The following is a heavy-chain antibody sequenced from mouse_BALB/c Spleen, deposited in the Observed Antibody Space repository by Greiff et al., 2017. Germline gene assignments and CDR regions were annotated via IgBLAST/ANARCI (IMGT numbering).Heavy chain of an antibody. CDR1: GYSITSDYA. V-gene: IGHV3-2*02. J-gene: IGHJ4*01. CDR2: ISYSGST. D-gene: IGHD2-3*01. CDR3: ARGDGYHAMDY. Sequence: EVQGVESGPGLVKPSQSLSLTCTVTGYSITSDYAWNWIRQFPGNKLEWMGYISYSGSTSYNPSLKSRISITRDTSKNQFFLQLNSVTTEDTATYYCARGDGYHAMDYWGQGTSVTVSS.